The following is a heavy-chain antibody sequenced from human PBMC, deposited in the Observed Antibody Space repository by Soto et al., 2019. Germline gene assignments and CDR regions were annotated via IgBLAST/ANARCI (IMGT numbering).Heavy chain of an antibody. D-gene: IGHD2-21*01. CDR2: ISAYNGNT. J-gene: IGHJ6*02. CDR1: GYTFTSYG. CDR3: ARWGAIVVLRRPDETGYGMDV. Sequence: ASVKVSCKASGYTFTSYGISWVRQAPGQGLEWMGWISAYNGNTNYAQKLQGRVTMTTDTSTSTAYMELRGLRSDDTAVYYCARWGAIVVLRRPDETGYGMDVWGQGTTVTVSS. V-gene: IGHV1-18*01.